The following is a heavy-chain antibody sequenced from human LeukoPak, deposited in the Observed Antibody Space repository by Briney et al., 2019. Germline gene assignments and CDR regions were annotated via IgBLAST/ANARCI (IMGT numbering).Heavy chain of an antibody. CDR2: IYYSGST. V-gene: IGHV4-59*11. CDR3: ARDYYDSSGYYSDY. J-gene: IGHJ4*02. CDR1: GGSISSHY. D-gene: IGHD3-22*01. Sequence: SETLSLTCTVSGGSISSHYWSWIRQPPGKGREGIGYIYYSGSTNYNPSLKSRVTISVDTSKNQFSLKLSSVTAADTAVYYCARDYYDSSGYYSDYWGQGTLVTVSS.